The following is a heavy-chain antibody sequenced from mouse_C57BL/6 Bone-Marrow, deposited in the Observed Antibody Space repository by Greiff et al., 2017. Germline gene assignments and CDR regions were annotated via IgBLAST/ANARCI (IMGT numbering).Heavy chain of an antibody. CDR2: INPYNGGT. CDR1: GYTFTDYY. Sequence: EVMLVESGPVLVKPGASVKMSCKASGYTFTDYYMNWVKQSHGKSLEWIGVINPYNGGTSYNQKFKGKATLTVDKSSSTAYMELNSLTSEDSAVYYCAEGITTVVADYYAMDYWGQGTSVTVSS. J-gene: IGHJ4*01. V-gene: IGHV1-19*01. D-gene: IGHD1-1*01. CDR3: AEGITTVVADYYAMDY.